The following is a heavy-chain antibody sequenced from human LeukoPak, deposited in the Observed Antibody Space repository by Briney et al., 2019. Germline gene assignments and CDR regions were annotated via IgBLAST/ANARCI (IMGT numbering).Heavy chain of an antibody. J-gene: IGHJ6*03. CDR2: IKEEGSEK. D-gene: IGHD2-2*01. V-gene: IGHV3-7*01. Sequence: PGGSLRLSCAASGFIFNTYWMTWVRQAPGKGLEWVANIKEEGSEKYYVDSVKGRFTIYRDNAKNSLHLQMNSLRVEDTAVYYCARGVRGYCSRISCWGGGYYYYMDVWGKGTTVTVSS. CDR3: ARGVRGYCSRISCWGGGYYYYMDV. CDR1: GFIFNTYW.